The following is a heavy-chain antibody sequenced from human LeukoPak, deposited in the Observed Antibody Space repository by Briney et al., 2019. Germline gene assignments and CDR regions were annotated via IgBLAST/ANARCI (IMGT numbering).Heavy chain of an antibody. Sequence: SETLSLTCTVSGGSISSGDRYWSWIRQSPGKGLEWIGYIYSTGNTYYNPSLKSRVIISADTSKNQFSLELNSVTAADTAVYYCARDSYSYGYGGFDYWGQGILVTVSS. V-gene: IGHV4-30-4*01. J-gene: IGHJ4*02. D-gene: IGHD5-18*01. CDR2: IYSTGNT. CDR3: ARDSYSYGYGGFDY. CDR1: GGSISSGDRY.